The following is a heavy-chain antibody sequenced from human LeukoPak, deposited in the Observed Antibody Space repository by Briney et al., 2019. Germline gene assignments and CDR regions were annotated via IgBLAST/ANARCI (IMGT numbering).Heavy chain of an antibody. D-gene: IGHD2-2*01. CDR2: IRYDGSNK. CDR1: GFTFSSYG. J-gene: IGHJ1*01. Sequence: PGGSLRLSCAAPGFTFSSYGMHWVRQAPGKGLEWVAFIRYDGSNKYYADSVKGRFTISRDNSKNTLYLQMNSLRAEDTAVYYCAKDRYCSSTSCQMAYCQHWGQGTLVTVSS. V-gene: IGHV3-30*02. CDR3: AKDRYCSSTSCQMAYCQH.